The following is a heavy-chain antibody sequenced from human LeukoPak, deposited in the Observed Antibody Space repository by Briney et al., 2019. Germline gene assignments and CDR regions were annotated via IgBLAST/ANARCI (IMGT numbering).Heavy chain of an antibody. D-gene: IGHD6-6*01. CDR2: INHSGST. CDR1: GGSFSGYY. CDR3: AGGVRSIAALDY. Sequence: SETLSLTCAVYGGSFSGYYWSWIRQPPGKGLEWIGEINHSGSTNYNPSLKSRVTISVDTSKNQFSLKLSSVTAADTAVYYCAGGVRSIAALDYWGQGTLVTVSS. J-gene: IGHJ4*02. V-gene: IGHV4-34*01.